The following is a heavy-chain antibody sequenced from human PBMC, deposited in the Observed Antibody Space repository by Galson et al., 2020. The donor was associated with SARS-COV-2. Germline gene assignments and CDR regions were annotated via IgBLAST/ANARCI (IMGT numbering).Heavy chain of an antibody. Sequence: GESLKISCAASGFTFSNYGMHWVRQAPGKGLEWVAVIWYDGSNKYYADSVKGRFTISRDNSKNTLYLQMNSLRAEDTAVYYCARALLPIYCMDVWGQGTTVTVSS. V-gene: IGHV3-33*01. CDR2: IWYDGSNK. CDR1: GFTFSNYG. D-gene: IGHD3-10*01. CDR3: ARALLPIYCMDV. J-gene: IGHJ6*02.